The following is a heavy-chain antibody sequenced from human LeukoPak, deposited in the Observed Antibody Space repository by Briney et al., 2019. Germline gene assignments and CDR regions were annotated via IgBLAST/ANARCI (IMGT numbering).Heavy chain of an antibody. D-gene: IGHD3-10*01. CDR3: ARRGGSGKLDY. CDR1: GYTFTSYG. Sequence: GASVKVSCKASGYTFTSYGVTWVRQAPGQGLEWMGWISTINGNTNYAQKFQDRVTMTTDTSTTTTYIDLRSLRSDDTAVYYCARRGGSGKLDYWGQGTLVSVSS. V-gene: IGHV1-18*01. J-gene: IGHJ4*02. CDR2: ISTINGNT.